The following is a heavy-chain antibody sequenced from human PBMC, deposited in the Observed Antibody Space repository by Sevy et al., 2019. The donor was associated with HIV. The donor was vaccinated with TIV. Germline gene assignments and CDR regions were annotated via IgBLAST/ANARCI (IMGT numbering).Heavy chain of an antibody. CDR1: GFTFSNYA. D-gene: IGHD3-22*01. J-gene: IGHJ4*02. CDR3: ARGGYYYDNAAYYALDS. Sequence: GGSLRLSCAATGFTFSNYAMHWVRQAPGKGMEWVTIIWSDGAYQYHGDSVKGRFTISRDNSKNTLYLQMNNVRVEDAAVYYCARGGYYYDNAAYYALDSWGQGTLVTVSS. V-gene: IGHV3-33*01. CDR2: IWSDGAYQ.